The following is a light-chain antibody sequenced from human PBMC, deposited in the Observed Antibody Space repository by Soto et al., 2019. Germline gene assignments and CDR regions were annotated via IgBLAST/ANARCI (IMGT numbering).Light chain of an antibody. CDR1: QSIDSW. Sequence: DIQMTQSPSTLSASVGDRVIITCRASQSIDSWLAWYQQKPGKAPKLLIHQASTLQSGVPSRFSGSESGTEFALTINSLQPDDFATYHCQQYKSYPWTFGQGTTVEI. V-gene: IGKV1-5*03. J-gene: IGKJ1*01. CDR3: QQYKSYPWT. CDR2: QAS.